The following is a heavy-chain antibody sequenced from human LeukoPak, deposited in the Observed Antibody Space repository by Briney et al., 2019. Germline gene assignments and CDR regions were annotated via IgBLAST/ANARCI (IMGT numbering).Heavy chain of an antibody. CDR3: ARAVTHPFDY. CDR2: IYYSGST. D-gene: IGHD4-17*01. CDR1: GGSISSYY. V-gene: IGHV4-59*01. Sequence: SETLSLTCTVSGGSISSYYWSWIRQPPGKGLEWTGYIYYSGSTNYNPSLKSRVTISVDTSKNQFSLKLSSVTAADTAVYYCARAVTHPFDYWGQGTLVTVSS. J-gene: IGHJ4*02.